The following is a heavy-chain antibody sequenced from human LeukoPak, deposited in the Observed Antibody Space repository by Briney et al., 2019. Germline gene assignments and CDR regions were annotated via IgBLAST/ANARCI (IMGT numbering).Heavy chain of an antibody. CDR2: ISSSSSYI. CDR3: ARDSGGIVIN. D-gene: IGHD2/OR15-2a*01. V-gene: IGHV3-21*01. J-gene: IGHJ4*02. CDR1: GFTFSSYS. Sequence: GGSLRLSCAASGFTFSSYSMNWVRQAPGKGPEWVSSISSSSSYIYYADSVKGRFTISRDNAKNSLYLQMNSLRAEDTAVYYCARDSGGIVINWGQGTLVTVSS.